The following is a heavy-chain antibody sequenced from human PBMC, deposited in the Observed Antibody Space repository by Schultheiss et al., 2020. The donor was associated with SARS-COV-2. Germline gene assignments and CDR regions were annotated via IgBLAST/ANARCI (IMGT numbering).Heavy chain of an antibody. V-gene: IGHV1-2*02. CDR3: ARQIAARHWFDP. D-gene: IGHD6-6*01. Sequence: ASVKVSCKASGYTFTGYYMHWVRQAPGQGLEWMGWINPNSGGTNYAQKFQGRVTMTRDTSISTAYMELSRLRSDDTAVYYCARQIAARHWFDPWGQGTLVTVSS. J-gene: IGHJ5*02. CDR2: INPNSGGT. CDR1: GYTFTGYY.